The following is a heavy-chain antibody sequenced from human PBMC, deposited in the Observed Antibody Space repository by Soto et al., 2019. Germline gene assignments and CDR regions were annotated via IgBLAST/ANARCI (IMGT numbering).Heavy chain of an antibody. D-gene: IGHD6-19*01. J-gene: IGHJ4*02. CDR1: GFTFSSYA. CDR3: VTLPSDVAVAGSGGKG. CDR2: ISSNGGST. V-gene: IGHV3-64D*06. Sequence: GGSLRLSCSASGFTFSSYAMHWVRQAPGKGLEYVSAISSNGGSTYYADSVKGRFTISRDNSKNTLYLQMSSLRAEDTAVYYCVTLPSDVAVAGSGGKGWGQGTLVTVSS.